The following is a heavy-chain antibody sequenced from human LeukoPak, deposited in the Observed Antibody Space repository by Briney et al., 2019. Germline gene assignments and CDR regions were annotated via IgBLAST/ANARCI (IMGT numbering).Heavy chain of an antibody. CDR1: GGSISSGGYS. V-gene: IGHV4-30-2*01. CDR3: ARAVPYFDY. D-gene: IGHD2-2*01. J-gene: IGHJ4*02. CDR2: IYHSGST. Sequence: PSETLSLTCAVSGGSISSGGYSWSWIRQPPGKGLEWIGYIYHSGSTYYNPSLKSRVTISVDRSKNQFSLKLSSVTAADTAVYYCARAVPYFDYWGQGTLVSVSS.